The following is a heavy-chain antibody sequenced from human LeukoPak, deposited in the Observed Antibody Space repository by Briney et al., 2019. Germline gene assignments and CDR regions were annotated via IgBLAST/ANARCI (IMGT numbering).Heavy chain of an antibody. D-gene: IGHD3-3*01. V-gene: IGHV1-46*01. CDR1: GYTFTNYY. Sequence: ASVKVSCKASGYTFTNYYMNWVRQAPGQGLEWMGIMHPTGDSTNYAQKFQGRVTLTRDTSTGTFYMELSSLTSEGTGVYYCARHDFDLPMVYSFFVHWGQGTLVTVSS. CDR2: MHPTGDST. J-gene: IGHJ5*02. CDR3: ARHDFDLPMVYSFFVH.